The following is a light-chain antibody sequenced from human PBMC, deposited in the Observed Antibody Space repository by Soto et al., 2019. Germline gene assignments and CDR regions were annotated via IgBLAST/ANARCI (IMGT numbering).Light chain of an antibody. J-gene: IGLJ3*02. CDR2: DAT. CDR3: LRSYNGARK. V-gene: IGLV7-46*01. CDR1: TGAVTSGHY. Sequence: QTVVTQEPSLTVSPGGTVTLTCGSSTGAVTSGHYPYWFQQRPGQAPRTLIYDATNKHSWTPARFSGSLLAGKAALTLSGAQPEDEADYYCLRSYNGARKFGGGTKLTVL.